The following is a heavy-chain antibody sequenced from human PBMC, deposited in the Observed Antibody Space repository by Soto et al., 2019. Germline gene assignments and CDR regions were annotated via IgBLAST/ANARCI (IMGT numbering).Heavy chain of an antibody. CDR2: ISGSGGST. Sequence: PVGSLRLSCAASGFTFSSYAMSWVRQAPGKGLEWVSAISGSGGSTYYADSVKGRFTISRDNSKNTLYLQMNSLRAEDTAVYYCAKDLDYYDSSGSDYWGQGTQVTVSS. CDR1: GFTFSSYA. D-gene: IGHD3-22*01. CDR3: AKDLDYYDSSGSDY. V-gene: IGHV3-23*01. J-gene: IGHJ4*02.